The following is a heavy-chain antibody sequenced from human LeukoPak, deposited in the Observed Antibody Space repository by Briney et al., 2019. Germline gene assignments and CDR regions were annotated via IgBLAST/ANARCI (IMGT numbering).Heavy chain of an antibody. CDR2: IIPILGIA. CDR1: GGTFSSYA. D-gene: IGHD1-26*01. J-gene: IGHJ4*02. CDR3: ARDLSIVGAESVGC. V-gene: IGHV1-69*04. Sequence: GASVKVSCKASGGTFSSYAISWVRQAPGQGLEWMGRIIPILGIANYAQKFQGRVTITADKSTSTAYMELSSLRSEDTAVYYCARDLSIVGAESVGCWGQGTLVTVSS.